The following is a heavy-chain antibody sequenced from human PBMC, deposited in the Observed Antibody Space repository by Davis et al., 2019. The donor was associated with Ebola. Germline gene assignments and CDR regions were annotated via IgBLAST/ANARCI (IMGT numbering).Heavy chain of an antibody. CDR1: GYIFTSSG. Sequence: ASVKVSCKASGYIFTSSGISWVRQVPGQEPEWMGWMNPKTGNTGYAQKFQGRVTFTRNTSLNTAYMELTSLRSEDTAIYYCAGSAAITAIYNWFDPWGQGTLVTVSS. D-gene: IGHD1-14*01. J-gene: IGHJ5*02. CDR2: MNPKTGNT. CDR3: AGSAAITAIYNWFDP. V-gene: IGHV1-8*02.